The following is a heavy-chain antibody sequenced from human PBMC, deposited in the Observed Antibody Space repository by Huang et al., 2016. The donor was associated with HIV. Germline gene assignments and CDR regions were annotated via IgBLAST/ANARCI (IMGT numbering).Heavy chain of an antibody. CDR3: AKDGRGSGTYYDYFEY. CDR1: GFTFNKFD. Sequence: QVQLVESGGGVVQPGRSLRLSCAAFGFTFNKFDMHWVRQAPGKGLEWVAIRSYDGSSKYHADSVKGRFTISRDNSKNTVYLQMNSLGVEDTAVYYCAKDGRGSGTYYDYFEYWGQGTLVTVSS. J-gene: IGHJ4*02. V-gene: IGHV3-30*18. D-gene: IGHD1-26*01. CDR2: RSYDGSSK.